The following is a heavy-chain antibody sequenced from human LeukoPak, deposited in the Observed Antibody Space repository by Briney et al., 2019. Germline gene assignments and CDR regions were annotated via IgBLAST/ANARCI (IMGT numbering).Heavy chain of an antibody. D-gene: IGHD2-21*02. Sequence: SVKVSCKVSGYTLTELSMHWVRQAPGQGLEWMGRIIPIFGTANYAQKFQGRVTITTDESTSTAYMELSSLRSEDTAVYYCARDNFAYCGGDCYPTDYWGQGTLVTVSS. J-gene: IGHJ4*02. CDR1: GYTLTELS. CDR2: IIPIFGTA. CDR3: ARDNFAYCGGDCYPTDY. V-gene: IGHV1-69*05.